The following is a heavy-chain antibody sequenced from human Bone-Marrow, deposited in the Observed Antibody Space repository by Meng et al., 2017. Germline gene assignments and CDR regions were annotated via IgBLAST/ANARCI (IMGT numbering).Heavy chain of an antibody. D-gene: IGHD3-10*01. V-gene: IGHV3-30*03. CDR3: ASDYYDSGSYGH. CDR2: ISNDGSKK. CDR1: GFTFSSYG. Sequence: QVQLVESGGGVVQPGRSLRLSCAASGFTFSSYGMHWVRQAPGKGLEWVAVISNDGSKKYYADSVKGRFTISRDNSRNTLYLQVNSLRAEDTAVYYCASDYYDSGSYGHWGLGTLVTVSS. J-gene: IGHJ4*02.